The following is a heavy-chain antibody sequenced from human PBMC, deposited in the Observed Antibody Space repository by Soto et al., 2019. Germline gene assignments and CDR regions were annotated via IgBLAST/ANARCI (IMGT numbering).Heavy chain of an antibody. CDR3: ARLSGSWKRWFDP. V-gene: IGHV4-31*03. CDR2: IYYSGST. J-gene: IGHJ5*02. D-gene: IGHD6-13*01. CDR1: GGSISSGGYY. Sequence: SETLSLTCTVSGGSISSGGYYWSWIRQHPGKGLEWIGYIYYSGSTYYNPSLKSRVTISVDTSKNQFSLKLSSVTAADTAVYYCARLSGSWKRWFDPWGQGTLVTVSS.